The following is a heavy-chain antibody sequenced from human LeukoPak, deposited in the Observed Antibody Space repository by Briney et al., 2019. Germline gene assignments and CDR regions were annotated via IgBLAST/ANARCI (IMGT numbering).Heavy chain of an antibody. CDR2: ISYDGRNK. CDR1: GFTFSSFG. CDR3: AKDVNYYDSSGYYGY. Sequence: GGSLRLSCAASGFTFSSFGIHWVRQAPGKGLDWVALISYDGRNKYYADSVKGQFTISRDNSKNTLYLQMNSLRAEDTAVYYCAKDVNYYDSSGYYGYWGQGTLVTVSS. J-gene: IGHJ4*02. V-gene: IGHV3-30*04. D-gene: IGHD3-22*01.